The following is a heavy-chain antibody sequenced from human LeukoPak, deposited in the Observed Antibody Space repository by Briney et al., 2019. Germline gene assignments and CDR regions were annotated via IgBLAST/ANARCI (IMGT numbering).Heavy chain of an antibody. V-gene: IGHV3-33*01. CDR1: GFTFSSYV. Sequence: GGSLRLSCAASGFTFSSYVMHWVRQAPGKGLEWVAVIWYDGSNKYYADSVKGRFTISRDNSKNTLYLQMNSLRAEDTAVYYCARDNRYYDILTGYLSSGMDVWGQGTTVTVSS. CDR2: IWYDGSNK. D-gene: IGHD3-9*01. J-gene: IGHJ6*02. CDR3: ARDNRYYDILTGYLSSGMDV.